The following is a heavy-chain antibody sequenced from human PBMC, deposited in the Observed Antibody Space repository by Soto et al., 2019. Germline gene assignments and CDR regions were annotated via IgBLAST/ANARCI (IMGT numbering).Heavy chain of an antibody. CDR3: ARDLSLRDVEMATGDY. Sequence: GGSLRLSCAASGFTFSSYGMHWVRQAPGKGLEWVAVIWYDGSNKYYADSVKGRFTISRDNSKNTLYLQMNSLRAEDTAVYYCARDLSLRDVEMATGDYWGQGTLVTVSS. CDR1: GFTFSSYG. D-gene: IGHD5-12*01. J-gene: IGHJ4*02. V-gene: IGHV3-33*01. CDR2: IWYDGSNK.